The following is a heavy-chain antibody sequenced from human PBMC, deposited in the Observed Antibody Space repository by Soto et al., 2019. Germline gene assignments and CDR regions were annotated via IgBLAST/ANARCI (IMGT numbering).Heavy chain of an antibody. J-gene: IGHJ6*02. CDR3: AIKPGRGWEYYDGMDV. D-gene: IGHD1-26*01. CDR1: GGTFSSYA. V-gene: IGHV1-69*01. CDR2: IIPIFGTA. Sequence: QVQLVQSGAEVKKPGSSVKVSCKDSGGTFSSYAISWVRQAPGQGLEWMGGIIPIFGTANYAQKFQGRVKITEDESTSTAYMELRRLRSEDTAVYYCAIKPGRGWEYYDGMDVWGQGTTVTVSS.